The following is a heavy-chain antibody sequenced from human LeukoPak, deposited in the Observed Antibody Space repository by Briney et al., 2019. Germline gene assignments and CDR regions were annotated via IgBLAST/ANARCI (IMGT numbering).Heavy chain of an antibody. CDR1: GGSINNYY. CDR3: ARRLNCSGGSCYWALFDY. Sequence: SETLSLTCSVSGGSINNYYWSWIRQPPGKGLEWIGYIYYSGSTSYNPSLKSRVTISVDTSKNQFSLKLSSVTAADTAVYYCARRLNCSGGSCYWALFDYWGQGTLVTVSS. CDR2: IYYSGST. D-gene: IGHD2-15*01. J-gene: IGHJ4*02. V-gene: IGHV4-59*08.